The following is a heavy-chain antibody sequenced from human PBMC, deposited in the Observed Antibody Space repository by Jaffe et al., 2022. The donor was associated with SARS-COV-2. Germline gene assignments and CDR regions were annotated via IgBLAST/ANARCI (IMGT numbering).Heavy chain of an antibody. D-gene: IGHD6-19*01. V-gene: IGHV3-21*01. J-gene: IGHJ4*02. Sequence: EVQLVESGGGLVKPGESLRLSCAASGFPFSSYSMNWVRQAPGEGLEWVSSISRDSSHIFYADSVKGRFTTSRDNAKNSLYLQMNSLRAEDTAVYYCVCSTKGALAGDGFDYWGQGTLITVSS. CDR2: ISRDSSHI. CDR1: GFPFSSYS. CDR3: VCSTKGALAGDGFDY.